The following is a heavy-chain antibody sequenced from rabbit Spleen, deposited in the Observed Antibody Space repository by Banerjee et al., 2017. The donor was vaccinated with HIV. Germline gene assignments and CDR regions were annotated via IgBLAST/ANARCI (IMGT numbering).Heavy chain of an antibody. Sequence: QSLEESGGDLVKPGASLTLTCKASGFDFSSNYYMCWVRQAPGKGLELIACIDTASVNTADATWAKGRFTISKTSSTTVTLQMTSLTAADTATYFCARDSGSSFSSYGMDLWGQGTLVTVS. CDR2: IDTASVNT. D-gene: IGHD8-1*01. CDR1: GFDFSSNYY. CDR3: ARDSGSSFSSYGMDL. V-gene: IGHV1S40*01. J-gene: IGHJ6*01.